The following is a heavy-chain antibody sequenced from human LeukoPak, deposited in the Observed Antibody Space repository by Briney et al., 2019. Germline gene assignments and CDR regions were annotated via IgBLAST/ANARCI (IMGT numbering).Heavy chain of an antibody. D-gene: IGHD6-6*01. CDR1: SGSFSGYY. V-gene: IGHV4-34*01. J-gene: IGHJ4*02. Sequence: PSESLSLTCAVYSGSFSGYYWRWIRQPPGKGLEWIGEVNHSGGTNCNPSLKNRVTISVDTSKNQLSLRLTAVTAADTAVYYGVRGTIAARLGDWGQGTLVTVSS. CDR3: VRGTIAARLGD. CDR2: VNHSGGT.